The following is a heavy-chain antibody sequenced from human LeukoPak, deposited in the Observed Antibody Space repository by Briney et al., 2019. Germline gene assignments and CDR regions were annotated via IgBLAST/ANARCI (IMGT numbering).Heavy chain of an antibody. CDR2: ISAYNGNT. D-gene: IGHD3-10*01. J-gene: IGHJ4*02. V-gene: IGHV1-18*04. Sequence: ASVTVSCTASGYTFTSYGISWVRQAPGQGLEWMGWISAYNGNTNYAQKLQGRVTMTTDTSTSTAYMELRSLRSDDTAVYYCARVYYGSGAHDYWGQGTLVTVSS. CDR3: ARVYYGSGAHDY. CDR1: GYTFTSYG.